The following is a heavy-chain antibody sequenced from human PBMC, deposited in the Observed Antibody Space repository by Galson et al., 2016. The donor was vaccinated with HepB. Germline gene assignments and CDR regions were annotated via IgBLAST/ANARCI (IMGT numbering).Heavy chain of an antibody. CDR2: ISYDGDTK. Sequence: SLRLSCAASGFTFSTYGMHWVRQAPGKGLEWVAVISYDGDTKYHADSVKGRFTISRDNSKNTLYLQMHRLRFEDTAVYYCASDPLQWQRGDNYGFEYWGQGTLVSVSS. CDR1: GFTFSTYG. J-gene: IGHJ4*02. D-gene: IGHD5-18*01. CDR3: ASDPLQWQRGDNYGFEY. V-gene: IGHV3-30*03.